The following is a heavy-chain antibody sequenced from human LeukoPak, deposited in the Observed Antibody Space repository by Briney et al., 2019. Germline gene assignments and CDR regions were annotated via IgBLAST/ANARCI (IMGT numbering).Heavy chain of an antibody. CDR3: ARTWGVEMATIWTIDY. Sequence: ASVKVSCKASGYTFTSYGISWVRQAPGQGLEWMGWISAYNGNTNYAQKLQGRVTMTTDTSTSTAYMELRSLRSDDTAVYYCARTWGVEMATIWTIDYWGQGTLVTVSS. D-gene: IGHD5-24*01. V-gene: IGHV1-18*01. CDR2: ISAYNGNT. CDR1: GYTFTSYG. J-gene: IGHJ4*02.